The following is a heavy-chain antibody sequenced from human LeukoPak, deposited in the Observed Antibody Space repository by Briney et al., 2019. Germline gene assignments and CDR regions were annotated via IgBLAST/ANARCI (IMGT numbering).Heavy chain of an antibody. Sequence: SETLSLTCAVYGGSFSGYYWSWIRQPPGKGLEWIGEINHSGSTNYNPSLKSRVTISVDTSKNQFSLKLSSVTAADTALYYCAKIGWDDAFDIWGQGTMVTVSS. V-gene: IGHV4-34*01. CDR1: GGSFSGYY. D-gene: IGHD6-19*01. J-gene: IGHJ3*02. CDR2: INHSGST. CDR3: AKIGWDDAFDI.